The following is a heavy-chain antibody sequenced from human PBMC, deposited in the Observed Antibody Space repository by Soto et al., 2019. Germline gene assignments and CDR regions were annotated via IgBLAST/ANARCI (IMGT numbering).Heavy chain of an antibody. D-gene: IGHD2-2*02. Sequence: PGGSLRLSCAASGFTFSSYGMHWVRQAPGKGLEWVAVISYDGRNKYYADAVKGRFTISRDNSKNTLYLQMSSLRAEDTAVYYCAREYTAWPLAYGLDVWGQGTTVTVSS. CDR3: AREYTAWPLAYGLDV. CDR2: ISYDGRNK. J-gene: IGHJ6*02. V-gene: IGHV3-30*03. CDR1: GFTFSSYG.